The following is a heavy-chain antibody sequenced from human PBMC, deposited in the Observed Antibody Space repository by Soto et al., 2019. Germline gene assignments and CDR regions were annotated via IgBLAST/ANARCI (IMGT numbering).Heavy chain of an antibody. CDR3: ARYYGSASWFDP. V-gene: IGHV4-31*03. J-gene: IGHJ5*02. CDR2: IFYIGTP. CDR1: GGSITSGDSY. Sequence: SETLSLTCTLTGGSITSGDSYWSWIRQHPEKGLERIGYIFYIGTPYYNPSLKSRVTLSVDTSKNQFSLKLNSVTAADTAVYYCARYYGSASWFDPWGQGIQVTVS. D-gene: IGHD3-10*01.